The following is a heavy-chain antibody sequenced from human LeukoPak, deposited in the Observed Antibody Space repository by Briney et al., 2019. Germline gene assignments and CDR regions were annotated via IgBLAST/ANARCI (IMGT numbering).Heavy chain of an antibody. D-gene: IGHD3-3*01. CDR3: ARHLPTIFGVVPREFDP. Sequence: PSETLSLTCTVSGGSISSSSYYWGWIRQPPGEGLEWIGSIYYSGSTYYNPSLKSRVTISVDTSKNQFSLKLSSVTAADTAVYYCARHLPTIFGVVPREFDPWGQGTLVTVSS. CDR1: GGSISSSSYY. J-gene: IGHJ5*02. V-gene: IGHV4-39*01. CDR2: IYYSGST.